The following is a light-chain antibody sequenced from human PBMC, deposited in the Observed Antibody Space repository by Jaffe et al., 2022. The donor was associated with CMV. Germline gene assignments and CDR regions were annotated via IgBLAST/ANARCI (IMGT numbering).Light chain of an antibody. J-gene: IGLJ3*02. CDR1: SSNIGSNT. CDR3: AAWDDSLNGWV. V-gene: IGLV1-44*01. Sequence: QSVLTQPPSASGTPGQRVTISCSGSSSNIGSNTVNWYQQLPGTAPKLRIYSNNQRPSGVPDRFSGSKSGTSASLAISGVQSEDEADYYCAAWDDSLNGWVFGGGTKLTVL. CDR2: SNN.